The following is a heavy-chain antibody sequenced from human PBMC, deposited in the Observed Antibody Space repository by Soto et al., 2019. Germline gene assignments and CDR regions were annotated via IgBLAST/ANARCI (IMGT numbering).Heavy chain of an antibody. V-gene: IGHV4-4*02. CDR2: IYHSGST. Sequence: QVQLQESGPGLVKPSGTLSLTCAVSGGSISSSNWWSWVRQPPGKGLEWIGEIYHSGSTNYNPSLTSRVTISVDKSRNQFSLKLSSVTAADTAVYYCARGTTNWLGGIYYGMDVWGQGTTVTVSS. D-gene: IGHD7-27*01. CDR3: ARGTTNWLGGIYYGMDV. CDR1: GGSISSSNW. J-gene: IGHJ6*02.